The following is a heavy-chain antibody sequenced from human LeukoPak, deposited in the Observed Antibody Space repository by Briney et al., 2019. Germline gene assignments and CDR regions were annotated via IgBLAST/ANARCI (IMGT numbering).Heavy chain of an antibody. V-gene: IGHV3-73*01. CDR2: IRSKADSYAT. CDR3: TRLWGDCGGDCYSHDF. CDR1: GFTFSGSV. D-gene: IGHD2-21*02. Sequence: GGSLRLSCVASGFTFSGSVMHWVRQASGKGLEWVGRIRSKADSYATAYAASVKGRFTISRDDSKNMAYLQMNSLRTEDTAVYYCTRLWGDCGGDCYSHDFWGQGALVTVSS. J-gene: IGHJ4*02.